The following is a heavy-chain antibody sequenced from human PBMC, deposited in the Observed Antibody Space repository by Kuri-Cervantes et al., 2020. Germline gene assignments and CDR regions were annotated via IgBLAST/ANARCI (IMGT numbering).Heavy chain of an antibody. J-gene: IGHJ4*01. CDR1: GGSISSGGYS. D-gene: IGHD1-26*01. V-gene: IGHV4-61*02. Sequence: SQTLSLTCAVSGGSISSGGYSWSWIRQPPGKGLEWIGRIYTSGSTNYNPSLKSRVTISVDTSKNQFSLKLSSVTAADTAVYYCAREELLGDFDYWGHGTRVPVSS. CDR2: IYTSGST. CDR3: AREELLGDFDY.